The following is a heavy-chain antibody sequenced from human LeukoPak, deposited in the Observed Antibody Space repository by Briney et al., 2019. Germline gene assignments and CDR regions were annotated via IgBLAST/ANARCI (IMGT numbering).Heavy chain of an antibody. J-gene: IGHJ5*02. CDR2: IYHSGST. CDR3: ARAGNWFDP. Sequence: SGTLSLTCAVSGGSISSGGYSWSWIRQPPGKGLEWIGYIYHSGSTYYNPSLKSRVTISIDKSKNQFSLKLRYVTVADTAVYYCARAGNWFDPWGQGTLVTVSS. CDR1: GGSISSGGYS. V-gene: IGHV4-30-2*01.